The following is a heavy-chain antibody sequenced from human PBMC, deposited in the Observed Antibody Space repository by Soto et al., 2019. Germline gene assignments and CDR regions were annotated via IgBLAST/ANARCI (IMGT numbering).Heavy chain of an antibody. CDR2: IIHIFGTA. Sequence: QVQLVQSGAEVKKPGSSVKVSCKASGGTFSSYAISWVRQSPGQGREWMGGIIHIFGTANYAQKFQGRVTITADESTWTAYMELSSLRSEDKDVYYCSSWGVAGSPFDYWGHGTLVTVSS. J-gene: IGHJ4*01. V-gene: IGHV1-69*01. CDR1: GGTFSSYA. D-gene: IGHD6-19*01. CDR3: SSWGVAGSPFDY.